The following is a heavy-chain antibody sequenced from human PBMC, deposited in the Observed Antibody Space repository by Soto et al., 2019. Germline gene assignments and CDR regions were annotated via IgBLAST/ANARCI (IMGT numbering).Heavy chain of an antibody. D-gene: IGHD6-13*01. CDR2: IYYSGST. J-gene: IGHJ3*02. V-gene: IGHV4-30-4*01. CDR1: GGSISSGDYY. CDR3: ARACLEQQLVRRGAFDI. Sequence: PSETLSLTCTVSGGSISSGDYYWSWIRQPPGKGLEWIGYIYYSGSTYYNPSLESRVTISVDTSKNQFSLKLSSVTAADTAVYYCARACLEQQLVRRGAFDIWGQGTMVTVSS.